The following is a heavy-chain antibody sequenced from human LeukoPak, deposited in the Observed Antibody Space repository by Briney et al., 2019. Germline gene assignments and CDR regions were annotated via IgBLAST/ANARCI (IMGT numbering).Heavy chain of an antibody. CDR2: ILYDGSNK. V-gene: IGHV3-33*06. Sequence: PGGSLRLSCAASGFTFSSYGMHWVRQAPGKGLEWVAVILYDGSNKYYADSVKGRFTISRDNSKNTLYLQMNSLRAEDTAVYYCAKDLTPWYYAYPEVLSRDYWRQGTLVTVSS. J-gene: IGHJ4*02. CDR3: AKDLTPWYYAYPEVLSRDY. D-gene: IGHD3-16*01. CDR1: GFTFSSYG.